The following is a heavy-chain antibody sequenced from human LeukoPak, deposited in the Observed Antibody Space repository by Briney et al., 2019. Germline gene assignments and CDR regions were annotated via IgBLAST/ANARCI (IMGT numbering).Heavy chain of an antibody. CDR2: IYYGGST. CDR1: GGSISSYY. Sequence: KPSETLSLTCTVSGGSISSYYWSWIRQPPGKGLEWIGYIYYGGSTNYNPSLKSRVTISVDTSKNQFSLKLSSVTAADTAVYYCARVVTRSYWYFDLWGRGTLVTVSS. D-gene: IGHD2-21*02. J-gene: IGHJ2*01. CDR3: ARVVTRSYWYFDL. V-gene: IGHV4-59*01.